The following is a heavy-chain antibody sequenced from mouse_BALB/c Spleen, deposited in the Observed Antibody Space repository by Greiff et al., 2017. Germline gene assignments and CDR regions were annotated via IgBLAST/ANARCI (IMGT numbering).Heavy chain of an antibody. Sequence: QVQLQQPGAELVKPGASVKLSCKASGYTFTSYWMHWVKQRPGQGLEWIGEINPSNGRTNYNEKFKSKATLTVDKSSSTAYMQLSSLTSEDSAVYYCARRDGYYAYAMDDWGQGTSVTVSS. D-gene: IGHD2-3*01. V-gene: IGHV1S81*02. J-gene: IGHJ4*01. CDR2: INPSNGRT. CDR1: GYTFTSYW. CDR3: ARRDGYYAYAMDD.